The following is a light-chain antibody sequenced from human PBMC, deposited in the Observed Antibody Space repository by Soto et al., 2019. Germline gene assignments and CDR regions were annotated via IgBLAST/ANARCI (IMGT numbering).Light chain of an antibody. Sequence: EIVLTQSPATLSLSPGERATLSCRASQSVNINLAWYQQKPGQAPRLLIYDASHRATGIPARFSGSGSGTDFTLTISSLEPEDFAVYYCQQRSKWPPDFGQGTRLDIK. CDR3: QQRSKWPPD. J-gene: IGKJ5*01. CDR2: DAS. V-gene: IGKV3-11*01. CDR1: QSVNIN.